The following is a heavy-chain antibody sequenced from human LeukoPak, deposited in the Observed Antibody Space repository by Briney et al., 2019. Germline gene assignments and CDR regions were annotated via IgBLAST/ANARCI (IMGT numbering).Heavy chain of an antibody. CDR1: GGSISSGGYS. CDR2: IYYSGST. Sequence: PSETLSLICAVSGGSISSGGYSWSWIRQPPGKGLEWIGSIYYSGSTYYNPSLKSRVTISVDTSKNQFSLKLSSVTAADTAVYYCARHDIAAAGHFDYWGQGTLVTVSS. D-gene: IGHD6-13*01. CDR3: ARHDIAAAGHFDY. V-gene: IGHV4-30-2*03. J-gene: IGHJ4*02.